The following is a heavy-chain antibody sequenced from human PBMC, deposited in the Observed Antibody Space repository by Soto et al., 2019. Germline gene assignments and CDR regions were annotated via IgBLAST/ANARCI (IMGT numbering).Heavy chain of an antibody. J-gene: IGHJ4*02. V-gene: IGHV4-59*01. CDR1: GGSISSYY. CDR3: ARLVGAMGFDY. Sequence: SGTLSLTCTVSGGSISSYYWSWIRQPPGKGLEWIGYIYYSGSTNYNPSLKSRVTISVDTSKNQFSLKLSSVTAADTAVYYCARLVGAMGFDYWGQGTLVTVSS. CDR2: IYYSGST. D-gene: IGHD1-26*01.